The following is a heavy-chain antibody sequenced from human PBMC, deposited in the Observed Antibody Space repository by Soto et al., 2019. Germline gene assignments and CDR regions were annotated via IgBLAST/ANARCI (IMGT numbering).Heavy chain of an antibody. Sequence: GGSLRLSCAASGFTFSSYGMHWVRQAPGKGLEWVAVIWYDGTNKYYADSVKGRFTISRDNSKNTLFLQMNSLRAEDTAVYYCARFYSGSYYYSDYWGQGTLVTVSS. V-gene: IGHV3-33*01. CDR1: GFTFSSYG. D-gene: IGHD1-26*01. J-gene: IGHJ4*02. CDR2: IWYDGTNK. CDR3: ARFYSGSYYYSDY.